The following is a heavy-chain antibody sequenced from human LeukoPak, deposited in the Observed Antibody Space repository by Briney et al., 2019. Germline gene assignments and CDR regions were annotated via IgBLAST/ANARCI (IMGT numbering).Heavy chain of an antibody. J-gene: IGHJ3*02. CDR3: AWVDYGSVAFDI. V-gene: IGHV4-4*07. D-gene: IGHD3-10*01. CDR2: IYTSGST. Sequence: PSETLSLTCTVSGGSIGSYYWSWIRQPAGKGLEWIGRIYTSGSTNYNPSLKSRVTMSLDTSKNQFSLKLSSVTAADTAVYYCAWVDYGSVAFDIWGQGTMVTVSS. CDR1: GGSIGSYY.